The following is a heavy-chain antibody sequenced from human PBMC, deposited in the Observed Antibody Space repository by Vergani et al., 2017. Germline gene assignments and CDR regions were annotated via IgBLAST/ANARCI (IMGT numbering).Heavy chain of an antibody. D-gene: IGHD3-10*01. Sequence: QLQLQESGPGLVKPSETLSLTCTVSGGSISSSSYYWGWIRQPPGKGLEWIGSIYYSGSTYYNPSLKSRVTISVDPSKNQFSLKRSSVTAADTAVYYCASLPSYYYGSGRRDVWGQGTTVTVSS. V-gene: IGHV4-39*07. CDR2: IYYSGST. J-gene: IGHJ6*02. CDR3: ASLPSYYYGSGRRDV. CDR1: GGSISSSSYY.